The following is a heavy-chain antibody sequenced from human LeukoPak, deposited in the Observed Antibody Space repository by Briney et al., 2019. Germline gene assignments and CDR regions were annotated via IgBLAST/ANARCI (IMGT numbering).Heavy chain of an antibody. Sequence: SETLSLTCTVSGGSISSYYWSWIRQPPGKGLEWIGYIYYSGSTNYNPSLKSRVTISVDTSKNQFSPKLSSVTAADTAVYYCARGGSSGWYLDWFDPWGQGTLVTVSS. V-gene: IGHV4-59*01. CDR1: GGSISSYY. CDR2: IYYSGST. J-gene: IGHJ5*02. D-gene: IGHD6-19*01. CDR3: ARGGSSGWYLDWFDP.